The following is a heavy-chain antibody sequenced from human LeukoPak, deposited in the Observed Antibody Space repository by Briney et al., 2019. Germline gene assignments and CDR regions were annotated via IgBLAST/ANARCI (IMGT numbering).Heavy chain of an antibody. CDR3: ARDSARYGDHGYFQH. Sequence: PGGSLRLSCAASGFTFDDYAMHWVRQAPGKGLEWVSGISWNSGSIGYADSVKGRFTISRDNAKNSLYLQMNSLRAEDTAVYYCARDSARYGDHGYFQHWGQGTLVTVSS. CDR1: GFTFDDYA. J-gene: IGHJ1*01. V-gene: IGHV3-9*01. CDR2: ISWNSGSI. D-gene: IGHD4-17*01.